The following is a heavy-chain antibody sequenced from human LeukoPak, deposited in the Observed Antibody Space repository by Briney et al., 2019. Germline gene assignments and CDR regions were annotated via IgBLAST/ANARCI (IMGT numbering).Heavy chain of an antibody. D-gene: IGHD3-22*01. CDR1: GFIFSDYG. CDR3: AKEGYSSGYYAGFDY. V-gene: IGHV3-30*02. J-gene: IGHJ4*02. Sequence: PGGSLRLSCVASGFIFSDYGIQWVRQAPGKGLEWVAFIRYDGSNKYYADSVKGRFTISRDNSKNTLYLQMNSLRAEDTAVYYCAKEGYSSGYYAGFDYWGQGTLVTVSS. CDR2: IRYDGSNK.